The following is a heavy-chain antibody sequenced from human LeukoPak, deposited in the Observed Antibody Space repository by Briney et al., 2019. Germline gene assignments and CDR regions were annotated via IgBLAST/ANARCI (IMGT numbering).Heavy chain of an antibody. CDR2: IYYSGST. V-gene: IGHV4-59*01. Sequence: SETLSLTCTVSGGSISSYYWSWIRQPPGKGLEWIGYIYYSGSTNYNPSLKSRVTISVDTSKNQFSLKLSSVTAADTAVYYYARVGFNSRRWGRRGAFDIWGQGTMVTVSS. CDR1: GGSISSYY. D-gene: IGHD2-21*02. J-gene: IGHJ3*02. CDR3: ARVGFNSRRWGRRGAFDI.